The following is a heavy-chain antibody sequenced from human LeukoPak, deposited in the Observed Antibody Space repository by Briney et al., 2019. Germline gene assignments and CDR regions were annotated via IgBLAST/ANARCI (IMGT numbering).Heavy chain of an antibody. D-gene: IGHD2-2*01. CDR2: KNPNSGNT. V-gene: IGHV1-8*01. J-gene: IGHJ5*02. CDR1: GYTFTSYD. Sequence: ASVKVSCKASGYTFTSYDNNWVRQATGQGLEWMGWKNPNSGNTGYAQKFQGRVTMTRNTSISTAYMELSSLRSEDTAVYYCARGGQYQLLSSNWFDPWGQGTLVTVSS. CDR3: ARGGQYQLLSSNWFDP.